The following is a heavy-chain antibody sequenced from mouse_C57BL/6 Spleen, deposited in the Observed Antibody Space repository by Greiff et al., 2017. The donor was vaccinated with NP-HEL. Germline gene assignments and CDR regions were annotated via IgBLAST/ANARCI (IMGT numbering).Heavy chain of an antibody. V-gene: IGHV1-82*01. CDR1: GYAFSSSW. CDR2: IYPGDGDT. Sequence: VQLQQSGPELVKPGASVKISCQASGYAFSSSWMNWVKQRPGTGLEWIGRIYPGDGDTNYTGKFKGKATLTADKSSSTAYMQLSSLTSEDSAVYVCARSLLYQQGGLDYWGQGTTLTVSS. J-gene: IGHJ2*01. D-gene: IGHD2-12*01. CDR3: ARSLLYQQGGLDY.